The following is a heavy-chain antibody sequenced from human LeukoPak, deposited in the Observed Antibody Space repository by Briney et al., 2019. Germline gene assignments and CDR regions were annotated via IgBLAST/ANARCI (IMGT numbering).Heavy chain of an antibody. CDR1: GYTFTSYY. Sequence: ASVKVSCKASGYTFTSYYMHWVRQATGQGLEWMGIINPSGGSTSYAQKFQGRVTMTRDTSISTAYMELSSLRSEDTAVYYCARDSFYDILTGYYKGNWFDPWGQGTLVTVSS. V-gene: IGHV1-46*01. CDR3: ARDSFYDILTGYYKGNWFDP. CDR2: INPSGGST. J-gene: IGHJ5*02. D-gene: IGHD3-9*01.